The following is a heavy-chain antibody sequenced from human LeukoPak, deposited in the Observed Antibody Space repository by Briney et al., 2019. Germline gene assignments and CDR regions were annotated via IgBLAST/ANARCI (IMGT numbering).Heavy chain of an antibody. V-gene: IGHV3-23*01. Sequence: TGGSLRLSCAASGFTFSSYAMSWVRQAPGKGLEWVSALSGSGGSTYYADSVKGRFTISRDNSKNTLYLQMNSLRAEDTAVYYCAKGSYYYDIPNWFDPWGQGTLVTVSS. D-gene: IGHD3-22*01. J-gene: IGHJ5*02. CDR3: AKGSYYYDIPNWFDP. CDR2: LSGSGGST. CDR1: GFTFSSYA.